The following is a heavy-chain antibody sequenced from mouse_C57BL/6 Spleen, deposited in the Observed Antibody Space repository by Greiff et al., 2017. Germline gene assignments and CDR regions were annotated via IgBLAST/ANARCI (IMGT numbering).Heavy chain of an antibody. V-gene: IGHV1-55*01. CDR1: GYTFTSYW. J-gene: IGHJ2*01. D-gene: IGHD3-1*01. Sequence: VQLQQPGAELVKPGASVKMSCKASGYTFTSYWITWVKQRPGQSLEWIGDINPGSGTTNYNEKFKGKATLTVDTSSSTAYMQLSSLTSEDSAVYYCAKAPGTYYFDYWGQGTTLTVSS. CDR2: INPGSGTT. CDR3: AKAPGTYYFDY.